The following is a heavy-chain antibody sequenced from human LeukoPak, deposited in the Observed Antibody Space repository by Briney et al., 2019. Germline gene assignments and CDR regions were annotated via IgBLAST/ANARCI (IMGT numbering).Heavy chain of an antibody. CDR3: ARGHMVTAIRLYYYYYDMDA. Sequence: SETLSLTCTVSGGSISSGDYYWSWIRQPPGKGLEWIGYIYYSGSTYYNPSLKSRVTISVDTSKNQFSLKLSSVTAADTAVYYCARGHMVTAIRLYYYYYDMDAWGQGTTVTVSS. CDR1: GGSISSGDYY. V-gene: IGHV4-30-4*01. D-gene: IGHD2-21*02. J-gene: IGHJ6*02. CDR2: IYYSGST.